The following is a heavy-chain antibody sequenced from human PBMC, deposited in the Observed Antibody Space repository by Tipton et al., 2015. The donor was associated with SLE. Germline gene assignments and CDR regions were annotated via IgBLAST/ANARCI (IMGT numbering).Heavy chain of an antibody. D-gene: IGHD3-3*01. CDR2: IHHSGST. J-gene: IGHJ6*02. CDR1: RGSFSNYY. Sequence: TLSLTCAVYRGSFSNYYWTWIRQPPGKGLEWIGEIHHSGSTNYNPSLKSRVTISLDTSKNQFSLKLTSVSAADTAVYYCAKRNDFWSGYYGYYYGMDVWGQGTTVTVSS. V-gene: IGHV4-34*01. CDR3: AKRNDFWSGYYGYYYGMDV.